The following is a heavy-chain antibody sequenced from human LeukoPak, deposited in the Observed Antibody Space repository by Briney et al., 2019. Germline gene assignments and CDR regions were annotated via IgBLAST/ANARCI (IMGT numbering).Heavy chain of an antibody. D-gene: IGHD3/OR15-3a*01. CDR2: ISGSGGST. V-gene: IGHV3-23*01. Sequence: QAGGSLRLSCAASGFTLSSYAMSWGRQAPGKGREXGSAISGSGGSTYYADSVKGRFTISRSNSKNSLYLQMNSLRAEDPAVYYCAKPYDSWTFPPGYWGQGTLVTVSS. CDR1: GFTLSSYA. J-gene: IGHJ4*02. CDR3: AKPYDSWTFPPGY.